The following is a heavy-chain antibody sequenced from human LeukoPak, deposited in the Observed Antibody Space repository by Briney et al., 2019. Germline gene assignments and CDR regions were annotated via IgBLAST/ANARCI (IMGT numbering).Heavy chain of an antibody. D-gene: IGHD3-10*01. V-gene: IGHV4-59*01. CDR3: ASELWVRHYYYGMDV. CDR1: GGSISSYY. J-gene: IGHJ6*02. Sequence: PSETLSLTCTVSGGSISSYYWSWIRQPPGKGLEWIGYIYYSGSTNYNPSLKSRVTISVDTSKNQFSLMLSSVTAAVTAVYYRASELWVRHYYYGMDVWGQGTTVTVSS. CDR2: IYYSGST.